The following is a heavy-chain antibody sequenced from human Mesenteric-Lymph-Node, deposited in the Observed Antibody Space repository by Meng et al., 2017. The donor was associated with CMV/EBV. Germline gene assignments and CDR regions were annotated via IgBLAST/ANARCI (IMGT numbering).Heavy chain of an antibody. CDR2: IYHSGGT. CDR1: GGSSSSRCYA. CDR3: ARVSIPLGGSFDY. Sequence: AGGSSSSRCYAWRWVRQGQGKGLEWIGYIYHSGGTYYPPSLTSRVTISLERSKNQFSLRLSSVTAADTAVYFCARVSIPLGGSFDYWGQGTLVTVSS. D-gene: IGHD7-27*01. V-gene: IGHV4-30-2*01. J-gene: IGHJ4*02.